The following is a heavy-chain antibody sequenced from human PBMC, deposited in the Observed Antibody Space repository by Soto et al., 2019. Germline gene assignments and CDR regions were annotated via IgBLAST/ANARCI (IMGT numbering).Heavy chain of an antibody. V-gene: IGHV4-59*01. Sequence: SETLSLTCTVSGGSMSSYYLTWLRQSPGRGLEWIGYISYSGSTYYNPSLKSRVTISADTSKNQFSLRMNSMIAADTAVYYCARADPDASVGYWGQGTLVTVYS. J-gene: IGHJ4*02. CDR1: GGSMSSYY. D-gene: IGHD2-15*01. CDR3: ARADPDASVGY. CDR2: ISYSGST.